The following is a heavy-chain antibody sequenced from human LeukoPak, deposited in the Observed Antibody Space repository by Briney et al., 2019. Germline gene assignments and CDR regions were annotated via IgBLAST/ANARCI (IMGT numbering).Heavy chain of an antibody. CDR3: ARGTTPSPYYFDY. CDR1: GGTFSIYA. D-gene: IGHD1-14*01. J-gene: IGHJ4*02. V-gene: IGHV1-69*04. CDR2: IIPILGIA. Sequence: ASVKVCCKASGGTFSIYAISWVRQAPGPGIEWMGRIIPILGIANYAQKFQGRVTITADKSTSTAYMELSSLRSEDTAVYYCARGTTPSPYYFDYWGQGTLVTVSS.